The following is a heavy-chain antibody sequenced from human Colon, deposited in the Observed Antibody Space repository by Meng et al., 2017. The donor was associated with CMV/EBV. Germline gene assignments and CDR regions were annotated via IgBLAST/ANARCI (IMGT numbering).Heavy chain of an antibody. Sequence: SVKVSCKTSGDTLDSYGFTWVRQAPGQGLEWVGRLIPILDIANYAQRFQGRVSITVDRSTNTAYMELSSLRSDDTAVYYCARGTYGANPGGYYNGMDVWGQGTTVTVSS. CDR3: ARGTYGANPGGYYNGMDV. J-gene: IGHJ6*02. CDR2: LIPILDIA. D-gene: IGHD4/OR15-4a*01. V-gene: IGHV1-69*04. CDR1: GDTLDSYG.